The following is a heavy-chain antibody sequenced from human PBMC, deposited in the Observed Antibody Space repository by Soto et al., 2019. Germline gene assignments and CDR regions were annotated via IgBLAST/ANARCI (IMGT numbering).Heavy chain of an antibody. V-gene: IGHV3-30*18. CDR3: AKDINSARDGYHYGADY. CDR2: ISYDGSDK. D-gene: IGHD5-18*01. CDR1: GFTFSTYG. Sequence: QVHLVESGGGVVQPGRSLRLSCAASGFTFSTYGIHWVRQAPGEGLEWVAIISYDGSDKWYVDSVKGRFTVSRDNSKNTLYLQMNSLRPEHTAIYYCAKDINSARDGYHYGADYWGQGTLVTVSS. J-gene: IGHJ4*02.